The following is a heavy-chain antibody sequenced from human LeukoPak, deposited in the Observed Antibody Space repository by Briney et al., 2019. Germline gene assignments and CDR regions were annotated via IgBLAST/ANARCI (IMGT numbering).Heavy chain of an antibody. V-gene: IGHV3-21*01. Sequence: GGSLRLSCEASGFTFSAYVMSWVRQAPGKGLEWVSAISVGGDDTYYADPVKGRFTISRDSAKNSLYLQMNSLRVEDTAVYYCARIQGYSGYDYGYWGQGTLVTVSS. D-gene: IGHD5-12*01. CDR3: ARIQGYSGYDYGY. CDR2: ISVGGDDT. J-gene: IGHJ4*02. CDR1: GFTFSAYV.